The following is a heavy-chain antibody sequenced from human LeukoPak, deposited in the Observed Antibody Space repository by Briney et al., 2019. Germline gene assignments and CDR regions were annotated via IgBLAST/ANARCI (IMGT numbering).Heavy chain of an antibody. CDR2: IIPMFGTA. V-gene: IGHV1-69*01. Sequence: SVKVSCKASGGTFSTYAISWVRQAPGQGLEWMGGIIPMFGTANYAQKFQGRVMITADESTSTAYMELSSLRSEDTAMYYCVRDMGGHDFYFNYWGQGTLVTVSS. D-gene: IGHD5-12*01. CDR3: VRDMGGHDFYFNY. J-gene: IGHJ4*02. CDR1: GGTFSTYA.